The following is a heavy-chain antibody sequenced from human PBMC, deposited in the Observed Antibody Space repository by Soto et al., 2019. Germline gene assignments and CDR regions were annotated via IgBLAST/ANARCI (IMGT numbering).Heavy chain of an antibody. J-gene: IGHJ6*02. CDR3: ARRLRSSSSSYYYGMDV. Sequence: SVKVSCQASGGTFSSYAISWVRQAPGQGLEWMGGIIPIFGTANYAQKFQGRVTITADESTSTAYMELSSLRSEDTAVYYCARRLRSSSSSYYYGMDVWGQGTTVTVSS. D-gene: IGHD6-6*01. V-gene: IGHV1-69*13. CDR2: IIPIFGTA. CDR1: GGTFSSYA.